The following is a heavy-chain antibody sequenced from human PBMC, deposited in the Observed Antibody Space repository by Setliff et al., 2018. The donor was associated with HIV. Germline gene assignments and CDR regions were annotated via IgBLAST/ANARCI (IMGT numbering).Heavy chain of an antibody. CDR1: EFSFSTSW. J-gene: IGHJ6*03. Sequence: GGSLRLSCAASEFSFSTSWMHWVRQAPGKGLVWVSTINSDGSTTTYADSVKGRFTISRDNVKNTLYLQMNSLRGEDTAVYYCHCFMAGWGKGTTVTVSS. V-gene: IGHV3-74*03. CDR2: INSDGSTT. CDR3: HCFMAG.